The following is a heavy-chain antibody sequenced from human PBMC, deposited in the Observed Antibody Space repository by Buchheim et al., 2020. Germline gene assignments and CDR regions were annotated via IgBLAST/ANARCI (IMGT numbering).Heavy chain of an antibody. Sequence: EVQLVESGGGLVKPGGSLRLSCAASGFTFSNAWMSWVRQAPGKGLEWVGRIKSKTDVGTTDYAAPVKGRFTISRDASKNTLYLQMNSLKTEDTAVYYCTTVMVRYWGQGTL. D-gene: IGHD2-8*01. CDR2: IKSKTDVGTT. CDR3: TTVMVRY. CDR1: GFTFSNAW. J-gene: IGHJ4*02. V-gene: IGHV3-15*01.